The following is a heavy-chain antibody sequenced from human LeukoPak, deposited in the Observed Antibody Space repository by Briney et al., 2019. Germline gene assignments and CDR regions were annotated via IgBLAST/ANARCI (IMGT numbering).Heavy chain of an antibody. J-gene: IGHJ6*04. D-gene: IGHD3-10*02. CDR2: ISSSGSTI. V-gene: IGHV3-48*04. Sequence: GGSLRLSCAASGFAFNTYSMNWVRQAPGKGLEWVSYISSSGSTIYYADSVKGRFTISRDNAKNSLYLQMNSLRAEDTAVYYCAELGITMIGGVWGKGTTVTISS. CDR1: GFAFNTYS. CDR3: AELGITMIGGV.